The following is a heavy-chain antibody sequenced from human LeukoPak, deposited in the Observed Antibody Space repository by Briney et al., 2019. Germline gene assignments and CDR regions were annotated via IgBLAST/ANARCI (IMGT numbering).Heavy chain of an antibody. CDR2: INPNSGGT. V-gene: IGHV1-2*02. CDR1: GYTFTGYY. Sequence: ASVKVSCKASGYTFTGYYMHWVRQAPGQGLEWMGWINPNSGGTNYAQKFQGRVTMTRNTSISTAYMELSSLKSEDTAVYYCARALGGGLHPDDYWGQGTLVTVSS. CDR3: ARALGGGLHPDDY. J-gene: IGHJ4*02. D-gene: IGHD3-16*01.